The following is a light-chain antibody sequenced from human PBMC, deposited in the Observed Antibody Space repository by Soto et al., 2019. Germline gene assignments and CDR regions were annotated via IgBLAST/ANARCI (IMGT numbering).Light chain of an antibody. J-gene: IGLJ3*02. CDR3: ETWDSNNWV. CDR1: SGHSSYI. V-gene: IGLV4-60*02. CDR2: LEGSGSY. Sequence: QLVLTQSSSASASLGSSVKLTCTRSSGHSSYIIAWHQQQPGKAPRYLMKLEGSGSYNKGSGVPDRFSGSSSGADRYLTISNLQFEDEADYYCETWDSNNWVFGGGTKLTVL.